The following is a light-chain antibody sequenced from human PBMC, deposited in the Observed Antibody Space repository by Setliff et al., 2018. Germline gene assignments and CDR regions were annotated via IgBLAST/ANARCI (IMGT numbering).Light chain of an antibody. V-gene: IGKV1-5*03. J-gene: IGKJ4*01. CDR3: QQYEIYPLT. Sequence: DIQMTQSPSTLSASVGDRVTITCRASQSIGTWLAWYQQKPGKAPKLLIYKASSLESGVPSRFSGSASGTQFTLTISSLQPDDFATYYCQQYEIYPLTFGGGTKGDI. CDR2: KAS. CDR1: QSIGTW.